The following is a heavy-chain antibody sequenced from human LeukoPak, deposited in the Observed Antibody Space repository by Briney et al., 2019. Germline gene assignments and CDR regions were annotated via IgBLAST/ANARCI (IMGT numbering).Heavy chain of an antibody. D-gene: IGHD3-22*01. CDR1: GITLSNYG. Sequence: GGSLRLSCAVSGITLSNYGMSWVRQAPGKGLEWVAGIGASGGGTNYADSVKGRFTISRDNPKNTLYLQMNSLRAEDTAAYFCAKRGVVIRVILVGFHKEAYYFDSWGQGALVTVSS. V-gene: IGHV3-23*01. CDR2: IGASGGGT. J-gene: IGHJ4*02. CDR3: AKRGVVIRVILVGFHKEAYYFDS.